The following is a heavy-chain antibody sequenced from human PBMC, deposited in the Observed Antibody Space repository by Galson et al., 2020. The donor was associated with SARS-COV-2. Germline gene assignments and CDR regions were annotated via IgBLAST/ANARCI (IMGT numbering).Heavy chain of an antibody. CDR2: IDWDDDK. J-gene: IGHJ4*02. CDR1: GFSLSTSGMC. CDR3: ARIHYDILTGYYSPFDY. D-gene: IGHD3-9*01. V-gene: IGHV2-70*01. Sequence: SGPTLVKPTQTLTLTCTFSGFSLSTSGMCVSWIRQPPGKALEWLALIDWDDDKYYSTSLKTRLTISKDTSKNQVVLTMTNMDPVDTATYYCARIHYDILTGYYSPFDYWGQGTLVTVSS.